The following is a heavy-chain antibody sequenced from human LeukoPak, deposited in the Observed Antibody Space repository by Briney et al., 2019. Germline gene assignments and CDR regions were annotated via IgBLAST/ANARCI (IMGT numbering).Heavy chain of an antibody. J-gene: IGHJ3*02. D-gene: IGHD2-15*01. CDR2: INHSGST. CDR3: ARRYCSGGSCYSRFAFDI. CDR1: GGSFSGYY. Sequence: PSETLSLTCAVYGGSFSGYYWSWIRQPPGKGLEWIGEINHSGSTNYNSSLKSRVTISVDTSKNQFSLKLSSVTAADTAVYYCARRYCSGGSCYSRFAFDIWGQGTMVTVSS. V-gene: IGHV4-34*01.